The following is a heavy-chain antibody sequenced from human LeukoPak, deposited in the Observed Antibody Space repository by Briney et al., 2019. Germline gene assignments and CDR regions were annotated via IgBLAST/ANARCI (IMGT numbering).Heavy chain of an antibody. V-gene: IGHV3-23*01. D-gene: IGHD2-2*01. CDR2: ISGSGGST. CDR1: GFTFSSYA. J-gene: IGHJ6*02. Sequence: PGGPLRLSCAASGFTFSSYAMSWVRQAPGKGLEWVSAISGSGGSTYYADSVKGRFTISRDNSKNTLYLQMNSLRAEDTAVYYCAKPFPVPAAISYYYYGMDVWGQGTTVTVSS. CDR3: AKPFPVPAAISYYYYGMDV.